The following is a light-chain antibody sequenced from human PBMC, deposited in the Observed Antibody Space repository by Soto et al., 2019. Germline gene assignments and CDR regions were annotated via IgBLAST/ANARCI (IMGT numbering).Light chain of an antibody. J-gene: IGLJ1*01. V-gene: IGLV2-14*01. Sequence: QSALTQPASVSGSPGQSITISCTGTSSDVGGYNYVSWYQQHPGKAPKLMMYDVSNRPSGVSNRFSGSKSGNTASLTSAGLQAEDEADYYCSSYTSSSTLYVFGTGTTLTVL. CDR3: SSYTSSSTLYV. CDR2: DVS. CDR1: SSDVGGYNY.